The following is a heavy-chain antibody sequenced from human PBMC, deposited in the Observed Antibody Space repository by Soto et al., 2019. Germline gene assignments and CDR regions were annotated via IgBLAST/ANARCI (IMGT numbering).Heavy chain of an antibody. D-gene: IGHD2-15*01. V-gene: IGHV1-2*04. J-gene: IGHJ3*02. CDR1: GYTFTGYY. Sequence: QVQLVQSGAEVKKPGASVKVSCKASGYTFTGYYMHWVRQAPGQGLEWIGWINPNSGGTNYAQKFQGWVTMTRDTSISTAYMELSSLRSDGTAVYYCVGSPNSARSAENCSGGRCYSVGAFDIWGQGTMVTVSS. CDR3: VGSPNSARSAENCSGGRCYSVGAFDI. CDR2: INPNSGGT.